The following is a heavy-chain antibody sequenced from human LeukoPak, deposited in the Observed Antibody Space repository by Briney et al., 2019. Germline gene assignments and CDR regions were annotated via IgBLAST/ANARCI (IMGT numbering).Heavy chain of an antibody. D-gene: IGHD6-19*01. CDR3: ARDWIAVAGTEVDFDY. CDR1: GFTFSSYS. J-gene: IGHJ4*02. CDR2: ISYDGSNK. V-gene: IGHV3-30*03. Sequence: GGSLRLSCAASGFTFSSYSMNWVRQAPGKGLEWVAVISYDGSNKYYADSVKGRFTISRDNSKNTLYLQMNSLRAEDTAVYYCARDWIAVAGTEVDFDYWGQGTLVTVSS.